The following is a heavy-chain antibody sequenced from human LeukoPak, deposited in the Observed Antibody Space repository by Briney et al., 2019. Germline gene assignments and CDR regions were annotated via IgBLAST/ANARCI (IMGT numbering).Heavy chain of an antibody. CDR2: INPNTGGT. CDR1: GYTFTGYY. J-gene: IGHJ4*02. Sequence: GASVTVSCKASGYTFTGYYMHWVRQAPGQGLEWMGWINPNTGGTNYAQKFQGRVTMTRDTSISTAYMELSRLRSDDTAVYYCARFGRDGNQYYFDYWGQGTLVTVSS. CDR3: ARFGRDGNQYYFDY. D-gene: IGHD5-24*01. V-gene: IGHV1-2*02.